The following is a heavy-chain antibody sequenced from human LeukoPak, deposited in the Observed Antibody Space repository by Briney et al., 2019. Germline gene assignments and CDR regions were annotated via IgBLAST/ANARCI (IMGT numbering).Heavy chain of an antibody. D-gene: IGHD6-19*01. CDR3: ARVSLLWLAVDY. CDR2: ISGSGGST. V-gene: IGHV3-23*01. Sequence: GGSLRLSCAASGFTFSSYAMSWVRQAPGKGLEWVSAISGSGGSTYYADSVKGRFTISRDNSKNTLYLQMNSLRAEDTAVYYCARVSLLWLAVDYWGQGTLVTVSS. J-gene: IGHJ4*02. CDR1: GFTFSSYA.